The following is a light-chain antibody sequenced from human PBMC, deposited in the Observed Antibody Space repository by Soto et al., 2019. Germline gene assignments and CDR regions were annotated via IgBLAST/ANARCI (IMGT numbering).Light chain of an antibody. CDR2: DAS. J-gene: IGKJ5*01. V-gene: IGKV1-5*01. CDR1: QSIRSL. CDR3: QQYQTYST. Sequence: SPPTLSASVGDRVTITCRASQSIRSLLAWYQQKPGKAPKVLIYDASSLGSGVPSRFSGSGSGTEFTLTISSLQPDDFATYFCQQYQTYSTFGQGTRLEIK.